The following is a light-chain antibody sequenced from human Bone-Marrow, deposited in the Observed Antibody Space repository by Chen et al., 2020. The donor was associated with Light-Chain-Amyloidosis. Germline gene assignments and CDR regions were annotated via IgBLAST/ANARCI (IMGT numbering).Light chain of an antibody. CDR2: RDT. CDR1: DLPTKY. V-gene: IGLV3-25*03. J-gene: IGLJ2*01. CDR3: QSADSSGTYEVI. Sequence: SYEPTQPPSVSVSPGQTARITCSGDDLPTKYAYWYQQKPGQPPVLVIHRDTERPSGISERFSGSSAGTTATLTISGVQAEDEADYHCQSADSSGTYEVIFGGGTKLTVL.